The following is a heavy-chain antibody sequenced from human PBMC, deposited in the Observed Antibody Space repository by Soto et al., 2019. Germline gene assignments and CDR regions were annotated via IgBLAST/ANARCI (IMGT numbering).Heavy chain of an antibody. V-gene: IGHV4-34*01. CDR3: AKDKIPGLFDY. Sequence: QVQLQQWGAGLLKPSETLSLTCAVYGGSFSGYYWTWIRQPPGTGLEWIGEINHSGSTNYNPSLKSPVTISVDTPKNQFSLKLTSVSAADTAVYYCAKDKIPGLFDYWGQGTLVTDSS. D-gene: IGHD2-21*01. CDR2: INHSGST. J-gene: IGHJ4*02. CDR1: GGSFSGYY.